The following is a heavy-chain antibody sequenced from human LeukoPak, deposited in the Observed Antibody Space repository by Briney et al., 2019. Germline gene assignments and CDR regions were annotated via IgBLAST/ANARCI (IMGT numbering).Heavy chain of an antibody. V-gene: IGHV4-59*01. CDR1: GGSISSFY. CDR2: IYYSGST. J-gene: IGHJ4*02. D-gene: IGHD2-15*01. Sequence: PSETLSLTCTVSGGSISSFYWSWIRQPPGKGLEWIGYIYYSGSTNYNPSLERRVTISADTSKNQFSLKLNSVTGADSAMYYCAGGGKWWSFDYWGQGSPVTVSS. CDR3: AGGGKWWSFDY.